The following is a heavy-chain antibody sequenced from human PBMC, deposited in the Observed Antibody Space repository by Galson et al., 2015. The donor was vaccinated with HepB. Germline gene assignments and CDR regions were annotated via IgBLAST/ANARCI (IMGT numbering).Heavy chain of an antibody. D-gene: IGHD4-23*01. CDR3: ARFRLTTVALNYYYGMDV. J-gene: IGHJ6*02. CDR2: IYSGGST. Sequence: SLRLSCAASGFTVSSNYMSWVRQAPGKGLEWVSVIYSGGSTYYADSVKGRFTISRDNSKNTLYLQMNSLRAEDTAVYYCARFRLTTVALNYYYGMDVWGQGTTVTVSS. CDR1: GFTVSSNY. V-gene: IGHV3-66*01.